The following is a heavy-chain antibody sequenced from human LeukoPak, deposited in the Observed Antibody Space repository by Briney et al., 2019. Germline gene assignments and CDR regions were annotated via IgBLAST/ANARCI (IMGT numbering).Heavy chain of an antibody. D-gene: IGHD6-19*01. CDR1: GGSITSHSYQ. J-gene: IGHJ4*02. Sequence: SETLSLTCTVSGGSITSHSYQWSWIRQSAGKGLEWIGRIYTTGSTNYNPSLKSRVSISVDTSKNQFSLNLRSVTAADTAVYYCARSPDSSGWYGSNDYWGQGTLVTVSS. CDR3: ARSPDSSGWYGSNDY. CDR2: IYTTGST. V-gene: IGHV4-61*02.